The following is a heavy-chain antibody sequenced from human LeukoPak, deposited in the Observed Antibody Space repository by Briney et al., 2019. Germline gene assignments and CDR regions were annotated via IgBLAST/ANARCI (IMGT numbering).Heavy chain of an antibody. CDR1: GFTFDDYA. CDR2: ISWNSGSI. Sequence: KSGRSLRLSCAASGFTFDDYAMHWVRHAPGKGLEWVSGISWNSGSIGYADSVKGRFTISRDNAKNSLYLQMNSLRAEDTALYYCAKDIYYGSGSSPHFDYWGQGTLVTVSS. CDR3: AKDIYYGSGSSPHFDY. J-gene: IGHJ4*02. V-gene: IGHV3-9*01. D-gene: IGHD3-10*01.